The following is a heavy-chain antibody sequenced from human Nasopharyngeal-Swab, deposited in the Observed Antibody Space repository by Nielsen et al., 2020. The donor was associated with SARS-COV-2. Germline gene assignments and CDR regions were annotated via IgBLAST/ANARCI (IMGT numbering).Heavy chain of an antibody. Sequence: SQTLSLTCAVYGGSFSGYYCSWIRQPPGKGLEWIGEIHHIGSTNYHPSLKSRVTISVDTSKNQFSLKLSSVTAADTAVYYCARGSVDYYDSSGYMSYWGQGTLVTVSS. CDR3: ARGSVDYYDSSGYMSY. D-gene: IGHD3-22*01. V-gene: IGHV4-34*01. CDR1: GGSFSGYY. J-gene: IGHJ4*02. CDR2: IHHIGST.